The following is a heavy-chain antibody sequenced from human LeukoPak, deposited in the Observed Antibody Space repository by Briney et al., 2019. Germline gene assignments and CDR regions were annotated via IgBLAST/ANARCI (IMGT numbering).Heavy chain of an antibody. CDR1: GLTFSNAC. V-gene: IGHV3-15*01. CDR3: TTYSSGPWH. J-gene: IGHJ4*02. D-gene: IGHD6-19*01. Sequence: GGSLRLSCAASGLTFSNACMSWVRQAPGKGLEWVGRSKSKTEGETTGYATPVKGRFTITIDDSKDTLYLQMDSLKTEDTAVYYCTTYSSGPWHWGQGTLVTVSS. CDR2: SKSKTEGETT.